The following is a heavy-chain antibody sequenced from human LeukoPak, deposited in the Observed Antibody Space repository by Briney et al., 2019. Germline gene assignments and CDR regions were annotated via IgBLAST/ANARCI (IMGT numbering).Heavy chain of an antibody. CDR3: ARAELATGPMDV. V-gene: IGHV3-23*01. D-gene: IGHD1-1*01. CDR1: GFTFSSYA. Sequence: PGGSLRLSCAASGFTFSSYAMSWVRQAPGKGLEWVSAISGSGGSTYYADSVKGRFTISRDNAKNSLYLQMNSLRAEDTAVYYCARAELATGPMDVWGKGTTVTVSS. J-gene: IGHJ6*03. CDR2: ISGSGGST.